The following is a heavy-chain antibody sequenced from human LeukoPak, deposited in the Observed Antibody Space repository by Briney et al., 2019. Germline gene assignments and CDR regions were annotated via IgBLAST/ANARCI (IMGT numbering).Heavy chain of an antibody. D-gene: IGHD6-19*01. CDR3: ARDSSGNDY. J-gene: IGHJ4*02. V-gene: IGHV3-74*01. CDR2: INSDGSTT. Sequence: GGSLRLSCAASGFNFSNYWMHWVRQAPGKGLVWVSRINSDGSTTTYADSVKGRFTISRDNAKNSLYLEMSNLRAEDTAVYYCARDSSGNDYWGQGTLVTVSS. CDR1: GFNFSNYW.